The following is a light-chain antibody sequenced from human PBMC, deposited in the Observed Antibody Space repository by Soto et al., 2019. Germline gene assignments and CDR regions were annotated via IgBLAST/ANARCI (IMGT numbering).Light chain of an antibody. CDR3: QQYVNWPPLT. CDR1: QSVRSN. J-gene: IGKJ4*01. CDR2: GAT. Sequence: EILLTQSPANLSVSPGERATLSCRASQSVRSNLAWYQQKPGQAPRLLIFGATTRATNISARFTGSGSGTEFTLTISSLQSEDFAVYYCQQYVNWPPLTFGGGTKVEIK. V-gene: IGKV3-15*01.